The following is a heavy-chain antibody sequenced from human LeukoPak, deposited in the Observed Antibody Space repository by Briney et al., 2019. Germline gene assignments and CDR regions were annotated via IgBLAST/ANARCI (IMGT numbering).Heavy chain of an antibody. CDR2: ISSSSSTI. J-gene: IGHJ4*02. CDR1: GFTFSSYS. Sequence: GGSLTLSCAASGFTFSSYSMNWVRQAPGKGLEWVSYISSSSSTIYYADPVKGRFTISRDNAKNSLYLQMNSLRAEDTAVYYCARQRWLFDYWGQGTLVTVSS. D-gene: IGHD3-22*01. CDR3: ARQRWLFDY. V-gene: IGHV3-48*01.